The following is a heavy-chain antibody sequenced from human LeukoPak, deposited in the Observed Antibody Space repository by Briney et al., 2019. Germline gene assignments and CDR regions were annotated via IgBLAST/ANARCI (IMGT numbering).Heavy chain of an antibody. CDR3: ARHALGYCSGGSCPIDY. CDR2: IYYSGST. CDR1: GGSISSSSYY. D-gene: IGHD2-15*01. Sequence: SETLSLTCTVSGGSISSSSYYWGWIRQPPGKGLEWIGSIYYSGSTYYNPSLKSRVTISVDTSKNQFSLKLSSVTAADTAVYYCARHALGYCSGGSCPIDYWGQGTLVTVSS. J-gene: IGHJ4*02. V-gene: IGHV4-39*01.